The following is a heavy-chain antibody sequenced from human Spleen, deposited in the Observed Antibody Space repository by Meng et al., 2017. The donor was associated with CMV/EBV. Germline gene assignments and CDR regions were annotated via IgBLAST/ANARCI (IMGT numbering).Heavy chain of an antibody. CDR2: ISWNSGSI. V-gene: IGHV3-9*01. CDR1: GFTFDDYA. D-gene: IGHD2-21*02. Sequence: SLKISCAASGFTFDDYAMHWVRQAPGKGLEWVSGISWNSGSIGYADSVKGRFTISRDSAKNSLYLQMNRLRSDDTAVYYCAREALTYYGMDVWGQGTTVTVSS. J-gene: IGHJ6*02. CDR3: AREALTYYGMDV.